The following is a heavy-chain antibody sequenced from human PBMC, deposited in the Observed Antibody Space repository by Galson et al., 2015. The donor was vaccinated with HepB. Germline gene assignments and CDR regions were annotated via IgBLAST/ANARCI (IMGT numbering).Heavy chain of an antibody. Sequence: SLRLSCAASGFNYSNYAMSWVRQAPGKGLEWVSAISGSGAGTYYADSVKGRFTISRDNSKNTLHLQMNSLRVEDTAVYYCAKDGGDGGEAPPYYYYGMDVWGQGTTVTVSS. J-gene: IGHJ6*02. D-gene: IGHD3-10*01. V-gene: IGHV3-23*01. CDR3: AKDGGDGGEAPPYYYYGMDV. CDR2: ISGSGAGT. CDR1: GFNYSNYA.